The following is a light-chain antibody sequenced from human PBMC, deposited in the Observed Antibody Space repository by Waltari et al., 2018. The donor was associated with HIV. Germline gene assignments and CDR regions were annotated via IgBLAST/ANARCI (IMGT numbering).Light chain of an antibody. CDR3: QAWDSGTVV. V-gene: IGLV3-1*01. J-gene: IGLJ2*01. CDR2: EDN. Sequence: SYELAQPPSVSVPLGQTASISCPGDKLGDKYVSWYSQRPGQSPVLVIYEDNKRPSGIPERFSGSNSGDTGTLTISGTQAVDEADYYCQAWDSGTVVFGGGTKLTVL. CDR1: KLGDKY.